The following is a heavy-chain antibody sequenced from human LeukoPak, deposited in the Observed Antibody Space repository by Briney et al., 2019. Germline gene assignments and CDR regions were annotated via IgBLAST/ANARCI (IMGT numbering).Heavy chain of an antibody. CDR3: ARVDSSSSY. CDR1: GGSFSGCY. V-gene: IGHV4-34*01. D-gene: IGHD6-6*01. CDR2: INHSGST. J-gene: IGHJ4*02. Sequence: SETLSLTCAVYGGSFSGCYWSWIRQPPGKGLEWIGEINHSGSTNYNPSLKSRVTISVDTSKNQFSLKLSSVTAADTAVYYCARVDSSSSYWGQGTLVTVSS.